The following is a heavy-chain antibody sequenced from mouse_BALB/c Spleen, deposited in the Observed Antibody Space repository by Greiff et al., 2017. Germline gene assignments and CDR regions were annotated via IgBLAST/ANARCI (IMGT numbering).Heavy chain of an antibody. CDR3: ARVSHSGYAMDY. V-gene: IGHV5-4*02. CDR2: ISDGGSYT. Sequence: DVKLVESGGGLVQPGGSLKLSCAASGFTFSDYYMYWVRQTPEKRLEWVATISDGGSYTYYPDSVKGRFTISRDNAKNNLYLQMSSLKSEDTAMYYCARVSHSGYAMDYWGQGTSVTVSS. D-gene: IGHD3-2*02. J-gene: IGHJ4*01. CDR1: GFTFSDYY.